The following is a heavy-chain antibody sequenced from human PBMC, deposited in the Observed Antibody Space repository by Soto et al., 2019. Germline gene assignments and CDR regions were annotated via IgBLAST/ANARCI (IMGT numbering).Heavy chain of an antibody. CDR3: AKLRGSGSYYRGPLTLNWFDP. V-gene: IGHV1-24*01. Sequence: ASVKVSCKVSGYTLTELSMHWVRQAPGKGLEWMGGFDPEDGETIYAQKFQGRVTMTEDTSTDTAYMELSSLRSEDTAVYYCAKLRGSGSYYRGPLTLNWFDPWGQETLVTVSS. CDR2: FDPEDGET. J-gene: IGHJ5*02. CDR1: GYTLTELS. D-gene: IGHD3-10*01.